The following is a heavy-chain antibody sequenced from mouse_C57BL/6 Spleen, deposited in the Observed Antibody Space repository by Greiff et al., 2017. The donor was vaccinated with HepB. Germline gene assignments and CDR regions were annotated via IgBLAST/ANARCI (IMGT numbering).Heavy chain of an antibody. J-gene: IGHJ4*01. CDR3: GRHSNYEDYAMDY. Sequence: EVQRVESGGGLVQPGGSLKLSCADSGFTFSDYYMYWVRQTPEKRLEWVAYISNGGGSTYYPDTVKGRFTISRDNAENTRYLQMSRLTSEDTAMYYCGRHSNYEDYAMDYWGQGTSVTVSS. CDR1: GFTFSDYY. V-gene: IGHV5-12*01. D-gene: IGHD2-5*01. CDR2: ISNGGGST.